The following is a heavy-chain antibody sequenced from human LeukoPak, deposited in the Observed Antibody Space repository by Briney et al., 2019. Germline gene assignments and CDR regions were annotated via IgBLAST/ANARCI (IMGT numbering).Heavy chain of an antibody. Sequence: TGGSLRLSCAASGFTFSSYAMSWVRQAPGKGLEWVSAISGSGGSTYYADSVKGRFTISRDNSKNTLYLQMNSLRAEDTAVYYCAKHYDFWSGYYYFDYWGQGTLVTVSS. D-gene: IGHD3-3*01. J-gene: IGHJ4*02. CDR3: AKHYDFWSGYYYFDY. V-gene: IGHV3-23*01. CDR2: ISGSGGST. CDR1: GFTFSSYA.